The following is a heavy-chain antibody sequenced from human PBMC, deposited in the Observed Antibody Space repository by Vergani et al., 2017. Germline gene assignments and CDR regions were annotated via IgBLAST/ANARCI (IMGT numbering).Heavy chain of an antibody. Sequence: VQLVESGGGLVKPGGSLRLSCAASGFTFSEFSMSWVRQAPGKGLEWVAFIGSSGPYINYADSVKGRFIISRDNTNHSLFLQLRSLRAEDAAVYYCARDCTSGGCPDNYGMDVWGQGATVTVSS. D-gene: IGHD2-8*01. CDR2: IGSSGPYI. CDR3: ARDCTSGGCPDNYGMDV. J-gene: IGHJ6*02. CDR1: GFTFSEFS. V-gene: IGHV3-21*06.